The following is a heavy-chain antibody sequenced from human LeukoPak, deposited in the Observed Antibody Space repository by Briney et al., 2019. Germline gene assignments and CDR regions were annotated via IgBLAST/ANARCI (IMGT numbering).Heavy chain of an antibody. J-gene: IGHJ4*02. Sequence: TSETLSLTCAVYGGSFSGYYWSWIRQPPGKGLEWIGEINHSGSTNYNPSLKSRVTISVDTSKNQFSLKLSSVTAADTAVYYCASNGDYFPLDYWGQGTLVTVSS. CDR3: ASNGDYFPLDY. D-gene: IGHD4-17*01. CDR1: GGSFSGYY. V-gene: IGHV4-34*01. CDR2: INHSGST.